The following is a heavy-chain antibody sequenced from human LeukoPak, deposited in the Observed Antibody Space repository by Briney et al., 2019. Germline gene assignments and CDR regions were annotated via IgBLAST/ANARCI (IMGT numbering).Heavy chain of an antibody. Sequence: AGGSLRLSCAASGFTFSSYSMNWVRQAPGKGLEWVSYISSSSSTIYYADSMKGRFTISRDNAKNSLYLQMNSLRAEDTAVYYCARVDYDSSGSVDYWGQGTLVTVSS. V-gene: IGHV3-48*04. CDR1: GFTFSSYS. D-gene: IGHD3-22*01. CDR3: ARVDYDSSGSVDY. J-gene: IGHJ4*02. CDR2: ISSSSSTI.